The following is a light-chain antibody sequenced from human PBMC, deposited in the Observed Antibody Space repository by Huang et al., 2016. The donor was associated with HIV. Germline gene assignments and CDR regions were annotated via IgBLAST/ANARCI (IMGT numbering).Light chain of an antibody. CDR2: DAS. CDR1: QSVSSY. Sequence: EIVLTQSPATLSLSPGERATLSCRASQSVSSYLAWYQQKPGQAPRLLIYDASNRSTGIPARCGGSGSGTDFTLTISSLEPEDFAGYYCQQRSNWLTFGGGTKVEIK. CDR3: QQRSNWLT. V-gene: IGKV3-11*01. J-gene: IGKJ4*01.